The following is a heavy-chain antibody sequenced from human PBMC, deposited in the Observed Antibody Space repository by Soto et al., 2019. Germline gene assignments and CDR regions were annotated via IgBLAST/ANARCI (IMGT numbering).Heavy chain of an antibody. CDR3: ARDKVWGGFDI. V-gene: IGHV1-18*01. CDR1: GYSFSNYN. J-gene: IGHJ3*02. Sequence: ASVKVPCKSSGYSFSNYNFCWVRQAPGQGLEWLGWISGYNGNTNYAQKLQGRVTLTTDSFTSTAYMELRSLRSDDTAIYYCARDKVWGGFDIWGQGTMVTVSS. CDR2: ISGYNGNT. D-gene: IGHD3-16*01.